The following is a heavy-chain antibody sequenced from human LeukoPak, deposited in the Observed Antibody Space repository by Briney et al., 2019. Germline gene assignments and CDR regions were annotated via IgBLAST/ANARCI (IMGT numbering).Heavy chain of an antibody. V-gene: IGHV4-39*01. D-gene: IGHD2-2*01. J-gene: IGHJ5*02. CDR3: ARHCSSTSCRNWFDP. Sequence: SETQSLTCTVSGGSISSSSYYWGWIRQPPGKGLEWIGSIYYSGSTYYNPSLKSRVTISADTSKNQFSLKLSSVTAADTAVYYCARHCSSTSCRNWFDPWGQGTLVTVSS. CDR2: IYYSGST. CDR1: GGSISSSSYY.